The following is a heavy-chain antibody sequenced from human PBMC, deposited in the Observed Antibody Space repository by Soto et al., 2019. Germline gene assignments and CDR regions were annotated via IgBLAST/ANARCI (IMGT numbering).Heavy chain of an antibody. Sequence: SETLSLTCTVSGASMSSGGYYWTWIRQSPGKGLEWIGYIYYSGSTYYNPSLESRVAISLDTSRSQFSLTLHSVTAADTAIYYCARDRHNNFFAPWGQGTLVTGSS. D-gene: IGHD6-6*01. CDR1: GASMSSGGYY. CDR3: ARDRHNNFFAP. CDR2: IYYSGST. J-gene: IGHJ5*02. V-gene: IGHV4-31*03.